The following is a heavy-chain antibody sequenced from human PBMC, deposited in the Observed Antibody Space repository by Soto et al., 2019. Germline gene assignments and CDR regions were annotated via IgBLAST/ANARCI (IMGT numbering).Heavy chain of an antibody. CDR2: ISYSGVST. V-gene: IGHV3-23*01. Sequence: EVQLLESGGGLVQPGGSLRLSCAASGFTFSSYAMTWVRQAPGKGLEWVSAISYSGVSTYYADSVKGRFTISRDSSENTLSLQMNSLRVDDTAVYYCARGSTDSYPGSRIFDFWGRGTLVTVSS. J-gene: IGHJ4*02. D-gene: IGHD3-10*01. CDR1: GFTFSSYA. CDR3: ARGSTDSYPGSRIFDF.